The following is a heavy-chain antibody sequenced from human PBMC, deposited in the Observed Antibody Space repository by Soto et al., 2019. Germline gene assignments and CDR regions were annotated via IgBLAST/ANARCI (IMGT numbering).Heavy chain of an antibody. CDR1: GFTFSSYY. J-gene: IGHJ4*02. CDR2: VNEDGGEK. CDR3: ARPTRGYDSSGYQLEGFDY. Sequence: EVQLVESGGGLVQPGGSLRLSCAASGFTFSSYYMSWVRQAQGKGLEWVANVNEDGGEKYYVDSVKGRFTVSRDNAENSLYLQMNSLRAEDTAVYYCARPTRGYDSSGYQLEGFDYWGQGTLVTVSS. V-gene: IGHV3-7*01. D-gene: IGHD3-22*01.